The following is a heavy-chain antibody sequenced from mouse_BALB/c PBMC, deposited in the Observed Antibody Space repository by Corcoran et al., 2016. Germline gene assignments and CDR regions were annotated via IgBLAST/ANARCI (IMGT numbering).Heavy chain of an antibody. CDR3: ARWYPGIAMDY. V-gene: IGHV1S136*01. Sequence: EVQLQQSGPELVKPGASVTMSCKASGYTFTSYVMHWVKQKPGQGLEWIGYINPYNDGTKYNEKFKGKATLTSDKSSSTAYMEISSLTSEDSAVYYCARWYPGIAMDYWGQGTSVTVSS. J-gene: IGHJ4*01. CDR1: GYTFTSYV. CDR2: INPYNDGT. D-gene: IGHD1-1*02.